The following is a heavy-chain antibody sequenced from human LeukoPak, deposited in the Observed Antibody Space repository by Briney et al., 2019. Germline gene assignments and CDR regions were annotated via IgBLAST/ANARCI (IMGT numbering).Heavy chain of an antibody. D-gene: IGHD3-3*01. CDR3: AKIRDVTIFGSFDP. CDR2: ISGSGYTT. CDR1: GFTFSRSA. J-gene: IGHJ5*02. V-gene: IGHV3-23*01. Sequence: GGSLRLSCVASGFTFSRSAMTWVRQAPGKGLEWVSAISGSGYTTYYADSVKGRFTISRDDSKNTLYLQMNTLRAEDAAVYYCAKIRDVTIFGSFDPWGQGTLVSVSS.